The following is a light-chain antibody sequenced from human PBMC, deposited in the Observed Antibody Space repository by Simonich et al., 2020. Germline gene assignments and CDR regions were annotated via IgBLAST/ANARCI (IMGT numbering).Light chain of an antibody. J-gene: IGLJ3*02. CDR3: QSYDSSNWV. Sequence: NFMLTQPHSVSESPGQTVTISCTHSSGSIASNYVQWYQQRPGRAPTPVLYADNQRPSGVPGLCSGSIDSSSNSASLTISGRKTEDEADYYCQSYDSSNWVFGGGTKLTVL. V-gene: IGLV6-57*03. CDR2: ADN. CDR1: SGSIASNY.